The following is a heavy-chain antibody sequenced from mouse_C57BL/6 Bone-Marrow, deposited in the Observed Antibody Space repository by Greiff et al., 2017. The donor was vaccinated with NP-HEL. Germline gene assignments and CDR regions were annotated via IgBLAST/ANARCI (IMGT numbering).Heavy chain of an antibody. J-gene: IGHJ4*01. CDR3: TNWYYAMDY. CDR2: IDPENGDT. Sequence: EVQLQQSGAELVRPGASVKLSCTASGFNIKDDYMHWVKQRPEQGLEWIGWIDPENGDTESASKFQGKAPITADTSSNTAYLQLSSLTSEDTAVYYWTNWYYAMDYGGQGTSVTVSS. D-gene: IGHD4-1*01. CDR1: GFNIKDDY. V-gene: IGHV14-4*01.